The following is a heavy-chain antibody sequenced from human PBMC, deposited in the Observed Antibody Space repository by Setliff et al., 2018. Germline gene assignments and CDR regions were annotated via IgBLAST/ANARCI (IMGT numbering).Heavy chain of an antibody. CDR3: ARARWTGGYYSGDNYYMDV. CDR1: GGSISRYH. D-gene: IGHD3-22*01. CDR2: IQTSGTT. V-gene: IGHV4-4*08. J-gene: IGHJ6*03. Sequence: SETLSLTCTVSGGSISRYHWSWIRQPPGKGLEWIGYIQTSGTTNYNPSLKSRVTISVDTSKNQFSLRLKSVTAADTAVYHCARARWTGGYYSGDNYYMDVWGKGTTVTAP.